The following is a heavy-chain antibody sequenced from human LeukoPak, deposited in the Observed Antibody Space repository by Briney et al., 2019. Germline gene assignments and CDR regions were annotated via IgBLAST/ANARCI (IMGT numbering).Heavy chain of an antibody. CDR2: IYYSGST. Sequence: SETLSLTCTVSGGSISSYYWSWIRQPPGKGLEWIGYIYYSGSTNYNPSLKSRVTISVDTSKNQFSLKLSSVTAADTAVYYCARDSGSDWLLPNWYFDLWGRGTLVTVSS. D-gene: IGHD3-9*01. V-gene: IGHV4-59*01. J-gene: IGHJ2*01. CDR1: GGSISSYY. CDR3: ARDSGSDWLLPNWYFDL.